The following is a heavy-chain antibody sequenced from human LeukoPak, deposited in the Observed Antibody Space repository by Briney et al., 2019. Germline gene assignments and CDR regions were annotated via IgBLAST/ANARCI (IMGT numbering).Heavy chain of an antibody. V-gene: IGHV4-59*08. J-gene: IGHJ5*02. Sequence: TSETLSLTCTVSGGTISSYYWSWIRQPPGKGLEWIGYIYYSGSTNYNPSLKSRVTISVDTSKNQFSLKLSSVTAADTAVYYCARRRLRYFDWFDPWGQGTLVTVSS. CDR1: GGTISSYY. CDR2: IYYSGST. CDR3: ARRRLRYFDWFDP. D-gene: IGHD3-9*01.